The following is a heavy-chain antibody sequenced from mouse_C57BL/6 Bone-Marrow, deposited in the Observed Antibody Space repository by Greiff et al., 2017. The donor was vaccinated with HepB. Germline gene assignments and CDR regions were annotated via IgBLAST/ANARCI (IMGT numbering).Heavy chain of an antibody. CDR3: TTPGSPDY. CDR2: IDPENGDT. Sequence: VQLKESGAELVRPGASVKLSCTASGFNIKDDYMHWVKQRPEQGLEWIGWIDPENGDTEYASKFQGKATITADTSSNTAYLQLSSLTSEDTAVYYCTTPGSPDYWGQGTTLTVSS. V-gene: IGHV14-4*01. CDR1: GFNIKDDY. J-gene: IGHJ2*01.